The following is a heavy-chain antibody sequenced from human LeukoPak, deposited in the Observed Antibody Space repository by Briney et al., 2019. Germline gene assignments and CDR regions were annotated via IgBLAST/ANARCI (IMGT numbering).Heavy chain of an antibody. V-gene: IGHV3-23*01. D-gene: IGHD6-19*01. CDR2: ISGSGGST. CDR1: GFIFSSYA. J-gene: IGHJ6*02. Sequence: GGSLRLSCAASGFIFSSYAMSWVRQAPGKGLEWVSGISGSGGSTYYADSVKGRFTISRDNSKNTLYLQMNSLRAEDTAVYYCAKESAVADSYYYYYGMDVWGQGTTVTVSS. CDR3: AKESAVADSYYYYYGMDV.